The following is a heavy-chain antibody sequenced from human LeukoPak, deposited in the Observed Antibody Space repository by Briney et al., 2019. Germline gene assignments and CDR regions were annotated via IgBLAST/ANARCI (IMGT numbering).Heavy chain of an antibody. J-gene: IGHJ4*02. D-gene: IGHD5-18*01. V-gene: IGHV3-49*04. CDR3: RAAMLT. Sequence: HPGGSLRLSCTASGFTFGDYAMSWVRQAPGKGLEWVGFIRSKANGGTTEYAASVKGRFTISRDDSKSIAYLQMNSLKTEDTAVYYCRAAMLTWGQGTLVTVSS. CDR2: IRSKANGGTT. CDR1: GFTFGDYA.